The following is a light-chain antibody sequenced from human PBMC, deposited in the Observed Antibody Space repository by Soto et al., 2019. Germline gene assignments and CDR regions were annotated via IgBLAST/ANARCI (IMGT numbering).Light chain of an antibody. CDR2: ENN. CDR1: SSNIGNNY. J-gene: IGLJ1*01. Sequence: VLAQPPSVSAAPGQKVTISCSGSSSNIGNNYVSWYQQLPGTAPKLLIYENNKRPSGIPDRFSGSKSGTSATLGITGLQTGDEADYYCGTWDSSLSAYVFGTGTKVTVL. CDR3: GTWDSSLSAYV. V-gene: IGLV1-51*02.